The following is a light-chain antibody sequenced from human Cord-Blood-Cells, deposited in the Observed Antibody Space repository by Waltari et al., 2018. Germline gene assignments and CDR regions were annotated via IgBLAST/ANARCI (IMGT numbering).Light chain of an antibody. CDR2: AAS. CDR1: QGISSY. CDR3: QQYYSYPRT. Sequence: AIRMTQSPSSLSASTGDSVTIPCRASQGISSYLAWYQPKPGKAPKLLIYAASTLQSGVPSRFSGSGAGTDFTLTISCLQSEDFATYYCQQYYSYPRTFGQGTKVEIK. V-gene: IGKV1-8*01. J-gene: IGKJ1*01.